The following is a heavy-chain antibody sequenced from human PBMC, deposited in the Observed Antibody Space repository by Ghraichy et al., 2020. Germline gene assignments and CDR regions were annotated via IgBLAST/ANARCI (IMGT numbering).Heavy chain of an antibody. V-gene: IGHV1-18*01. CDR2: ISAYNGNT. J-gene: IGHJ4*02. CDR1: GYSFISFG. D-gene: IGHD1-26*01. CDR3: ARGSFLGVSYSGDFDY. Sequence: ASVKVSCKASGYSFISFGISWVRQAPGQGLEWMGWISAYNGNTNYAQKLQGRVTMTTDTSTSTAYMELRSLRSDDTAVYYCARGSFLGVSYSGDFDYWGQGTLVSVSS.